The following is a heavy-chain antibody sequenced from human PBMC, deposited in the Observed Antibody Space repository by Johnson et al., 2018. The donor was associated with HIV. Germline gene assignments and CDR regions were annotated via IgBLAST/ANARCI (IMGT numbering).Heavy chain of an antibody. D-gene: IGHD3-22*01. J-gene: IGHJ3*02. CDR3: ARDRSSGYSVTFDI. CDR1: GFTFSSYG. Sequence: VQLVESGGGLVQPGGSLRLSCAASGFTFSSYGMHWVRQTPGKGLEWVANINQDGSEKYYVDSARGRFTISRDNAKNSLYLQMNSLRAEDTAVYYCARDRSSGYSVTFDIWGQGTMVTVSS. V-gene: IGHV3-7*01. CDR2: INQDGSEK.